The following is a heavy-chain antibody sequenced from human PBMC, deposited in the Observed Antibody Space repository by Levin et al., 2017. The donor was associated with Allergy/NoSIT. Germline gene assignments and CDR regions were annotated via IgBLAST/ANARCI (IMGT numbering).Heavy chain of an antibody. CDR1: GFTFSEYA. CDR2: ITGGGSNT. D-gene: IGHD1-14*01. Sequence: GESLKISCAASGFTFSEYAMTWVRQAPGKGLEWVSVITGGGSNTYYGDSVKGRFTVSSDNSKNTLYLELNSLRAEDTAIYYCAKKQGGTTGFSFDVWGQGTMVTVSS. CDR3: AKKQGGTTGFSFDV. V-gene: IGHV3-23*01. J-gene: IGHJ3*01.